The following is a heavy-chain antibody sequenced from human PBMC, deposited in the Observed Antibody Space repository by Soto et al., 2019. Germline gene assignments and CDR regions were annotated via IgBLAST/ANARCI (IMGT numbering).Heavy chain of an antibody. CDR1: GGSFSAYY. J-gene: IGHJ5*02. CDR2: INHSGGT. CDR3: ASDSGPGSYSYNSFDP. D-gene: IGHD3-10*01. V-gene: IGHV4-34*01. Sequence: SETLSLTCAVYGGSFSAYYWSWIRQPPGKGLEWIGEINHSGGTSYNPSLKSRVTISVDTSKSQFSLKLSSVTAADTAVYYCASDSGPGSYSYNSFDPWGHGTLVTVTS.